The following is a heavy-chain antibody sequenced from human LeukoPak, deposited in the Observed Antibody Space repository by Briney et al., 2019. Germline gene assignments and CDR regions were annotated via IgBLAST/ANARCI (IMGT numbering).Heavy chain of an antibody. D-gene: IGHD5-18*01. CDR3: ARAPPMVRSWFDP. V-gene: IGHV1-69*05. CDR1: GGTFSSYA. J-gene: IGHJ5*02. CDR2: IIPIFGTA. Sequence: SVKVSCKASGGTFSSYAISWVRQAPGQGLEWMGGIIPIFGTANYAQKFQGRVTITTDESTSTAYMELSSLRSEDTAVYYCARAPPMVRSWFDPWGQGTLVTVSS.